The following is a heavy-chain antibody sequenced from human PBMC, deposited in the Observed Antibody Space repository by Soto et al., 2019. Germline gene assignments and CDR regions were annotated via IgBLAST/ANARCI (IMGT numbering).Heavy chain of an antibody. D-gene: IGHD1-1*01. CDR3: ALPYMRSASXDGFDI. V-gene: IGHV3-53*05. Sequence: PWGSLGLSCAASGFTVSSNYMSWFRQAPGKGLEWVSAIYSVCSTYYAESVKGRXTISRDDSKKKLFLQMNSLRSEDTAVYYCALPYMRSASXDGFDIWGQGSMGTV. J-gene: IGHJ3*02. CDR1: GFTVSSNY. CDR2: IYSVCST.